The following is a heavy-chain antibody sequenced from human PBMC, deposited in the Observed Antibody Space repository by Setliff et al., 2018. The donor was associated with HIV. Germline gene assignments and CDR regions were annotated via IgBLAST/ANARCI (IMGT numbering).Heavy chain of an antibody. CDR2: MSSSGGTI. D-gene: IGHD6-19*01. Sequence: GGSLRLSCAASGFTFSSSEMNWVRQAPGKGLEWVSYMSSSGGTIYYADSVKGRFTISRDNAKKSMYLQMNSLRAEDTAVYYCARLGDYSSGWYFDSWGQGTLVTVSS. CDR3: ARLGDYSSGWYFDS. V-gene: IGHV3-48*03. CDR1: GFTFSSSE. J-gene: IGHJ4*02.